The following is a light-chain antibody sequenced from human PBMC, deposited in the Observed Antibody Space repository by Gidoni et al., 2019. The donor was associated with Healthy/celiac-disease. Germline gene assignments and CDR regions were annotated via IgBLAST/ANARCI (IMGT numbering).Light chain of an antibody. V-gene: IGKV1-39*01. CDR1: QSISSY. J-gene: IGKJ1*01. CDR2: AAS. CDR3: QQSYNTPRT. Sequence: DIQMTKPPATLSASVGDRVTITCRASQSISSYLNWYQQKPGKAPKLLIYAASSLQSGIPSRFSGSGSGTDFTLTISSLQPEDFATYYCQQSYNTPRTFGQGTKVEIK.